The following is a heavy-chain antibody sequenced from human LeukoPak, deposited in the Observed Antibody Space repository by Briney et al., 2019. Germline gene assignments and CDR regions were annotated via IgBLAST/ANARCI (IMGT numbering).Heavy chain of an antibody. J-gene: IGHJ5*02. CDR2: ISYDGSNK. Sequence: GGSLRLSCAASGFTFSDSGIHWVRQAPGKGLEWVAVISYDGSNKYYGDSVKGRFTISRDDAKNTVDLQMNSLRGEDTAVYYCVRGRGSYGWFDPWGQGTLVTVSS. CDR3: VRGRGSYGWFDP. V-gene: IGHV3-30*03. CDR1: GFTFSDSG. D-gene: IGHD3-10*01.